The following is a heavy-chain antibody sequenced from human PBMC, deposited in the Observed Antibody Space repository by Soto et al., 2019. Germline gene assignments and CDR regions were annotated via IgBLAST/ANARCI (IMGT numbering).Heavy chain of an antibody. J-gene: IGHJ5*02. CDR1: GYSFTTYW. Sequence: PGESLKISCKGSGYSFTTYWISWVRQMPGKGLEWMGRIDPSDSYTNYSPSFQGHVTISADKSISTAYLQWSSLKASDTAMNYCARFDIGALDPWSQGTLVTVSS. V-gene: IGHV5-10-1*01. CDR3: ARFDIGALDP. D-gene: IGHD2-15*01. CDR2: IDPSDSYT.